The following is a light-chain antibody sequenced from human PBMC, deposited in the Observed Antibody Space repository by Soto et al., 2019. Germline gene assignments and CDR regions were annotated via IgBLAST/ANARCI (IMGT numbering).Light chain of an antibody. Sequence: EIVMTPSPLSLPVTPGEPASISCKSSQSLLHSNGYNYLDWYLQKPGQSPQLLIYAGSNRASGVPDRFSGSGSGTDFTLKISRVEAEDVAVYYCMQALQAPVTFGPGTKVDIK. V-gene: IGKV2-28*01. CDR1: QSLLHSNGYNY. J-gene: IGKJ3*01. CDR2: AGS. CDR3: MQALQAPVT.